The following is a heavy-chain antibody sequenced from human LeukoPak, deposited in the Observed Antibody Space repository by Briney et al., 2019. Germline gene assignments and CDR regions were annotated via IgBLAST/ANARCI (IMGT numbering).Heavy chain of an antibody. CDR3: ARVGAIKDIVVIPAALDP. V-gene: IGHV4-34*01. J-gene: IGHJ5*02. Sequence: PSETLSLTCAVYGGSFSGYYWSWIRHPPGKGLEWIGEINHSGSNNYNPSLKSRVTISVDTSKNQFSLKLSSVTAADTAVYYCARVGAIKDIVVIPAALDPWGQGTLVTVSS. CDR2: INHSGSN. CDR1: GGSFSGYY. D-gene: IGHD2-2*01.